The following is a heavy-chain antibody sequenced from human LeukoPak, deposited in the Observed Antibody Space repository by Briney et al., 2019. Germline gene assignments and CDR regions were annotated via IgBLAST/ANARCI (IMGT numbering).Heavy chain of an antibody. J-gene: IGHJ4*02. CDR2: IYYSGST. V-gene: IGHV4-31*03. CDR1: GGSVSSGGYY. CDR3: ARDYRRDGYNYIDY. Sequence: SQTLSLTCTVSGGSVSSGGYYWSWIRQHPGKGLGWIGYIYYSGSTYYNPSLKSRVTISVDTSKNQFSLKPSSVTAADTAVYYCARDYRRDGYNYIDYWGQGTLVTVSS. D-gene: IGHD5-24*01.